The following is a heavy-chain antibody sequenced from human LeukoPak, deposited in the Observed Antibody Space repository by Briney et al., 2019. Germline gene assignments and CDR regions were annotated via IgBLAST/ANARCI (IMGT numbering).Heavy chain of an antibody. D-gene: IGHD6-13*01. J-gene: IGHJ4*02. Sequence: SGGSLRLSCAASGFTFSSYAMNWVRQAPGKGLEWVSTISGSGTYTYYADSVKGRFTISRDSSTDTLYLQMNSLKADDTALYYCAKASTQGYSSSCYLDYWGQGTLVTVSS. CDR2: ISGSGTYT. CDR3: AKASTQGYSSSCYLDY. V-gene: IGHV3-23*01. CDR1: GFTFSSYA.